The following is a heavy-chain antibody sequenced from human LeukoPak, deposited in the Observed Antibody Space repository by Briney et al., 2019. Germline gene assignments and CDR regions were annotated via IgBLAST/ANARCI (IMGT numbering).Heavy chain of an antibody. Sequence: GGSLRLSCAASGFTFSSYGMHWVRQAPGKGLEWVAVISYDGSNKYYADSVKGRFTISRDNSKNTLYLQMNSLRAADTAVYYCARDLNWGDRRGIDYWGQGTLVTVSS. D-gene: IGHD2-21*02. V-gene: IGHV3-30*03. CDR2: ISYDGSNK. CDR3: ARDLNWGDRRGIDY. CDR1: GFTFSSYG. J-gene: IGHJ4*02.